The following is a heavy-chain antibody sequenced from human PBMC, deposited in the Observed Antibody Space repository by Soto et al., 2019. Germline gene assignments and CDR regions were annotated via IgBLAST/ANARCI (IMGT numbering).Heavy chain of an antibody. CDR1: GYSIISGGYS. Sequence: QMQLQESGSGLVKPLQTLSLTCTVSGYSIISGGYSWSWIRQPPGKGLEWIGNIYHSGSTDYNPSLKSRVSISVDTSKNQFSLKLSSVTAADTAVYYCAREVLVGAIGGNWFDPWGQGTLVTVSS. J-gene: IGHJ5*02. V-gene: IGHV4-30-2*01. CDR2: IYHSGST. CDR3: AREVLVGAIGGNWFDP. D-gene: IGHD1-26*01.